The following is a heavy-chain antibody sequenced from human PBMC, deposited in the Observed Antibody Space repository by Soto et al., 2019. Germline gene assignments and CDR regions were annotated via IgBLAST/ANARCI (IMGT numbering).Heavy chain of an antibody. CDR1: GFTFSGSA. D-gene: IGHD4-17*01. V-gene: IGHV3-73*01. CDR2: IRSKANSYAT. CDR3: TRLVSLQHDYGDYVDY. J-gene: IGHJ4*02. Sequence: GGSLRLSCAASGFTFSGSAMHWVRQASGKGLEWVGRIRSKANSYATAYAASVKGRVTISRDDSKNTAYLQMNSLKTEDTAVYYCTRLVSLQHDYGDYVDYWGQGTLVTVSS.